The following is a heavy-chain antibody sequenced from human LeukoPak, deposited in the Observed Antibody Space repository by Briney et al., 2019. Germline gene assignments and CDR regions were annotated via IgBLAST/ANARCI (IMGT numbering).Heavy chain of an antibody. CDR3: ARDFRSTYYYDSSGYGDYYYYGMDV. CDR1: GFTFNNYA. J-gene: IGHJ6*02. CDR2: ISYDGSNK. D-gene: IGHD3-22*01. Sequence: PGASLRLSCAASGFTFNNYAMSWVRQAPGKGLEWVAVISYDGSNKYYADSVKGRFTISRDNSKNTLYLQMNSLRAEDTAVYYCARDFRSTYYYDSSGYGDYYYYGMDVWGQGTTVTVSS. V-gene: IGHV3-30-3*01.